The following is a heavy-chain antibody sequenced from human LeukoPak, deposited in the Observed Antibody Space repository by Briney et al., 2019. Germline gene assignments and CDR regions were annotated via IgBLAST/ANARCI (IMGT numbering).Heavy chain of an antibody. V-gene: IGHV3-21*01. J-gene: IGHJ4*02. Sequence: PGGSRRLSCAASGFTFSSYSMNWVRQAPGKGLEWVSSISSSSSYIYYADSVKGRFTISRDNAKNSLYLQMNSLRAEDTAVYYCARGVGATLNYWGQGTLVTVSS. CDR3: ARGVGATLNY. CDR1: GFTFSSYS. D-gene: IGHD1-26*01. CDR2: ISSSSSYI.